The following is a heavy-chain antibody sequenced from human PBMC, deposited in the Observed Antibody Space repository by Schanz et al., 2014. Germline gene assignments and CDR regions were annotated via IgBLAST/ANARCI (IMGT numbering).Heavy chain of an antibody. D-gene: IGHD4-17*01. Sequence: GQLAESGGGLVQPGGSLRLSCAVSGFTVSSNHMSWVRQAPGKGLEWVAVISYDGRNKYYADSVKGRFTISRDNSKNTLYLQMNSLRAEDTAVYYCARDGDRFYHNYYMDVWGKGTTVTVSS. V-gene: IGHV3-30-3*01. CDR1: GFTVSSNH. CDR2: ISYDGRNK. J-gene: IGHJ6*03. CDR3: ARDGDRFYHNYYMDV.